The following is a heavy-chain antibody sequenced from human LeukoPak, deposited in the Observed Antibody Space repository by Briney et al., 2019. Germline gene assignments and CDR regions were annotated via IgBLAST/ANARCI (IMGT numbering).Heavy chain of an antibody. CDR1: GFTFSGYA. CDR3: AKGLGYSAYDLSDYYYGMDV. D-gene: IGHD5-12*01. V-gene: IGHV3-23*01. J-gene: IGHJ6*02. Sequence: GGSLRLSCVVSGFTFSGYAMNWVRQAPGKGLEWVSGISGSGGSTYYADSVKGRFTISRDNSKNTLYLQMNSLRAEDTAVYYCAKGLGYSAYDLSDYYYGMDVWGQGTTVTVSS. CDR2: ISGSGGST.